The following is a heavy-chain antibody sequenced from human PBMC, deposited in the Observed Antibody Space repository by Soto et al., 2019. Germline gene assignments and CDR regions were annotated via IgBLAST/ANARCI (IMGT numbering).Heavy chain of an antibody. Sequence: GGSLRLSCAASGFTFSSYGMHWVRQAPGKGLEWVAVISYDGSNKYYADSVKGRFTISRDNSKNTLYLQMNSLRAEDTAVYYCAKATQRSGYYYYYYYMDVWGKGTTVTVSS. CDR2: ISYDGSNK. J-gene: IGHJ6*03. CDR3: AKATQRSGYYYYYYYMDV. V-gene: IGHV3-30*18. CDR1: GFTFSSYG. D-gene: IGHD3-3*01.